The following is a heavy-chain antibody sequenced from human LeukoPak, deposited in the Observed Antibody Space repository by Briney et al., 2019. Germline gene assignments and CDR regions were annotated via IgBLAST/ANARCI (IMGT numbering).Heavy chain of an antibody. CDR1: GLSFSSYN. V-gene: IGHV3-21*01. CDR2: ISSSSSYI. D-gene: IGHD2-2*01. J-gene: IGHJ6*02. CDR3: ARDFCSSTSCYFYYYYGMDV. Sequence: GGSLRLSCAASGLSFSSYNMNWVRQAPGKGLEWVSSISSSSSYIYYADSVKGRFTISRDNAKNSLYLQMNSLRAEDTAVYYCARDFCSSTSCYFYYYYGMDVWGQGTTVTVSS.